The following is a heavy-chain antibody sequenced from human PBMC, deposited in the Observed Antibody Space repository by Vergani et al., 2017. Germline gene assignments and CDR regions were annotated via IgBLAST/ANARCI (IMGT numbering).Heavy chain of an antibody. J-gene: IGHJ4*02. V-gene: IGHV1-2*04. CDR1: GGTFSSYA. CDR3: AREMLEYCGGDCYPDY. CDR2: INPNSGGT. D-gene: IGHD2-21*01. Sequence: QVQLVQSGAEVKKPGSSVKVSCKASGGTFSSYAISWVRQAPGQGLEWMGWINPNSGGTNYAQKFQGWVTMTRDTSISTAYMELSRLRSDDTAVYYCAREMLEYCGGDCYPDYWGQGTLVTVSS.